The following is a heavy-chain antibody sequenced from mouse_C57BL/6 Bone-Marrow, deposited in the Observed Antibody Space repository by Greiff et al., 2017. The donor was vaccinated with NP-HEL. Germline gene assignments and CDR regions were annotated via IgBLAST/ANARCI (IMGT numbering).Heavy chain of an antibody. J-gene: IGHJ2*01. CDR2: IYPGDGGT. CDR1: GYAFSSSW. CDR3: VVYFDY. Sequence: QVQLQQSGPELVKPGASVKISCKASGYAFSSSWMNWVKQRPGQGLEWIGRIYPGDGGTNYNGKFKGKATLTADKSSSTAYMQLSSLTSEDSAVYFCVVYFDYWGKGTTLTVAS. V-gene: IGHV1-82*01.